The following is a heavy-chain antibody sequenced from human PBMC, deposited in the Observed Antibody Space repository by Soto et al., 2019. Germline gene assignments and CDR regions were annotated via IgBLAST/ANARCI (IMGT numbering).Heavy chain of an antibody. CDR1: GGSIASGVW. D-gene: IGHD5-12*01. CDR2: ISHDGKT. CDR3: ARDREYSRGYFDP. V-gene: IGHV4-4*02. J-gene: IGHJ5*02. Sequence: QVQLQESGPGLVKPSGTLSLTCAVSGGSIASGVWWSWVRQPPGQGLAWIGDISHDGKTNYNPSLKSRLSTSVDNSKNQLFLNVTSMTAADTAVYYCARDREYSRGYFDPWGQGTLVTVSS.